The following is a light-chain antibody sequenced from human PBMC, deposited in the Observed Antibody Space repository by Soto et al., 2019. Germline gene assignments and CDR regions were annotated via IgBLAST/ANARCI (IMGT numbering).Light chain of an antibody. J-gene: IGLJ1*01. Sequence: QSVLTQPASVSGSPGQSITISCTGTSSDVGNYNYVSWYQQHPGRAPKLMIYDVSNRPSGVSNRFSGSKSGNTASLTISGLQAEDEADYYCISYTSSSTLYVFGTGTKVTVL. CDR1: SSDVGNYNY. CDR3: ISYTSSSTLYV. CDR2: DVS. V-gene: IGLV2-14*01.